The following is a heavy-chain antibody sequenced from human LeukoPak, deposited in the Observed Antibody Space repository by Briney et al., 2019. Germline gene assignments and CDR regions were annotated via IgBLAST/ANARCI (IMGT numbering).Heavy chain of an antibody. V-gene: IGHV3-30*02. D-gene: IGHD6-13*01. CDR1: GFTFSSYG. CDR3: AKLAAAGFDY. CDR2: IRYDGSNK. Sequence: GGSLRLSCAASGFTFSSYGMPWVRQAPGKGLEWVAFIRYDGSNKYYADSVKGGFTISRDNSKNTLYLQMNSLRAEDTAVYYCAKLAAAGFDYWGQGTLVTVSS. J-gene: IGHJ4*02.